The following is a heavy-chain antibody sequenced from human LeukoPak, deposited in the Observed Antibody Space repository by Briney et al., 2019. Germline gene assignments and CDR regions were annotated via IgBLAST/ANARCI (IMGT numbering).Heavy chain of an antibody. CDR3: ARPGAIRDGYSDFDY. J-gene: IGHJ4*02. D-gene: IGHD5-24*01. Sequence: GRSLRLSCAASGFTFSSYATHWVRQAPGKGLEWVAVISYDGSNKYYADSVKGRFTISRDNSKNTLYLQMNSLRAEDTAVYYCARPGAIRDGYSDFDYRGQGTLVTVSS. V-gene: IGHV3-30-3*01. CDR1: GFTFSSYA. CDR2: ISYDGSNK.